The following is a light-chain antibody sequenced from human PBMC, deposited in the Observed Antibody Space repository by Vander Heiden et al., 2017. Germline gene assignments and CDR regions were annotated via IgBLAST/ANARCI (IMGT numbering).Light chain of an antibody. CDR3: QSYDSSLSAYV. J-gene: IGLJ1*01. CDR2: DNN. Sequence: SVLTQPPSVSGAPGRRGTISCTGSSSNIGAGYDVHWYQQFPGTAPNLLIYDNNNRPSGVPDRFSGSKSAASACLAITGLQAQDEADYYCQSYDSSLSAYVFGTGTKVTVL. V-gene: IGLV1-40*03. CDR1: SSNIGAGYD.